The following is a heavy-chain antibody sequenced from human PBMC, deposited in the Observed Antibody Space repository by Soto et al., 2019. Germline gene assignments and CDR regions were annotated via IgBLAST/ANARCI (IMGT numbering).Heavy chain of an antibody. CDR1: GVSISSYY. Sequence: QVQLQESGPGLVKPSETLSLTCTVSGVSISSYYWSWIRQPPGEGPEWIGNIFYDGTINYNPSLRSRVTIPVDTSKNQVSLRLSSVTAADTAIYYCARDIRYIGSFYYFDYWGQGSLVTVSS. V-gene: IGHV4-59*01. J-gene: IGHJ4*02. CDR3: ARDIRYIGSFYYFDY. D-gene: IGHD3-10*01. CDR2: IFYDGTI.